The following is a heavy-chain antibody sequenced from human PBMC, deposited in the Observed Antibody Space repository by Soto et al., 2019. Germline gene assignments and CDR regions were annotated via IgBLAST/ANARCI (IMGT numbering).Heavy chain of an antibody. V-gene: IGHV1-69*06. J-gene: IGHJ6*02. D-gene: IGHD3-22*01. CDR3: ARGPFSGDYYDSRGHYYYYGMDV. CDR1: GGAFSSYA. Sequence: SVKVSCKASGGAFSSYAISWVRQAPGQGLEWMGGIIPIFGTANYAQKFQGRVTITADKSTSTAYMELSSLRSEDTAVYYCARGPFSGDYYDSRGHYYYYGMDVWGQGTTVTVSS. CDR2: IIPIFGTA.